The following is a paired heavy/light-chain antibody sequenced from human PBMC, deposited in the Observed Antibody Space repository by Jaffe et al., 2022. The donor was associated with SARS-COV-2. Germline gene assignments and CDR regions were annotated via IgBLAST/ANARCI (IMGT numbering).Heavy chain of an antibody. CDR1: GDSFSSSRDH. V-gene: IGHV4-39*01. Sequence: QLQLEESGPSLVKPSETLSLTCTVTGDSFSSSRDHWTWIRQPPGKGLECIGRVSNSGNTYYNPSLQSRVTISVDTSKNQFSLRLRSVTAADTAVYFCARRVLFGELDYWGRGTLVTVSS. D-gene: IGHD3-10*02. CDR2: VSNSGNT. CDR3: ARRVLFGELDY. J-gene: IGHJ4*02.
Light chain of an antibody. CDR1: HSISSTY. CDR2: GTS. V-gene: IGKV3-20*01. Sequence: EIVLTQSPGTLSLSPGDRATLSCRASHSISSTYLGWYQQKPGQAPRLLIYGTSSRATGIPDRFSGSGSGTDFTLTISSLEPEDFAVYYCQQYGTFGQGTKLQIK. CDR3: QQYGT. J-gene: IGKJ2*01.